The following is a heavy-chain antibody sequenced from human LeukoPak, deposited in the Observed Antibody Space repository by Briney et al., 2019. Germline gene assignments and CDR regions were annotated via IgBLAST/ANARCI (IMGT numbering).Heavy chain of an antibody. CDR3: ASLHDSSGWYSMDY. Sequence: SETLSLTCTVSGGSISSSSYYWGWIRQPPGKGLEWIGRIYTSGSTNYNPSLKSRVTMSVDTSKNQFSLKLSSVTAADTAVYYCASLHDSSGWYSMDYWGQGTLVTVSS. CDR2: IYTSGST. D-gene: IGHD6-19*01. CDR1: GGSISSSSYY. J-gene: IGHJ4*02. V-gene: IGHV4-61*05.